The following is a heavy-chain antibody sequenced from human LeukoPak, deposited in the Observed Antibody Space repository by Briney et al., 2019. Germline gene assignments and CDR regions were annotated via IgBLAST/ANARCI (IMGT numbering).Heavy chain of an antibody. Sequence: GASVKVSCKASGYTFTSYAMHWVRQAPGQRLEWMGWIKAVNGDTKYSQEFQGRVTITRDTSATTVYMELSSLKYEDMAVYYCARVAGTLFDYWDQGNLVTVSS. CDR1: GYTFTSYA. V-gene: IGHV1-3*03. J-gene: IGHJ4*02. CDR2: IKAVNGDT. D-gene: IGHD6-19*01. CDR3: ARVAGTLFDY.